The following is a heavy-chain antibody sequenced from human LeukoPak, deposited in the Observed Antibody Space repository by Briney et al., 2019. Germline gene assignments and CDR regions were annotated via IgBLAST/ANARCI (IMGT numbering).Heavy chain of an antibody. J-gene: IGHJ5*02. CDR1: GGSISSGDYY. D-gene: IGHD3-22*01. CDR3: ARPYYYDSRIDP. Sequence: SETLSLTCTVSGGSISSGDYYWSWIHQPPGKGLEWIAYMYYSGSTYYNPSLKSRVTMSADTSKNQLSLKLSSVTAADTAVYYCARPYYYDSRIDPWGQGILVTVSS. CDR2: MYYSGST. V-gene: IGHV4-30-4*01.